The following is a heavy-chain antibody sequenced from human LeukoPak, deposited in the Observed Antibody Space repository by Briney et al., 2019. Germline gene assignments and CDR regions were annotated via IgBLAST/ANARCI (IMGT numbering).Heavy chain of an antibody. CDR3: AKAPVTSCRGAYCYPFDS. Sequence: GGSLRLSCAASGFTLSTYAMSWVRQTPGKGLEWVAATSSSDAGTYHADSVRGRFTISRDNSKNTLYLQMNSLRAEDAAVYLCAKAPVTSCRGAYCYPFDSWGQGTLVTVSS. V-gene: IGHV3-23*01. CDR2: TSSSDAGT. CDR1: GFTLSTYA. D-gene: IGHD2-21*01. J-gene: IGHJ4*02.